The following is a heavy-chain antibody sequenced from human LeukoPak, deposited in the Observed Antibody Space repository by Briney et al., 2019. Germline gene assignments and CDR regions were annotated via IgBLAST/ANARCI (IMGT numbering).Heavy chain of an antibody. CDR3: AWYQIDDAFDI. Sequence: ASVKVSCKASGYTFTSYDINWVRQATGQGLEWMGWMNPNSGNTGYAQKFQGRVTITADESTSTAYMELSSLRSEDTAVYYCAWYQIDDAFDIWGQGTTVTVSS. V-gene: IGHV1-8*01. J-gene: IGHJ3*02. D-gene: IGHD1-14*01. CDR2: MNPNSGNT. CDR1: GYTFTSYD.